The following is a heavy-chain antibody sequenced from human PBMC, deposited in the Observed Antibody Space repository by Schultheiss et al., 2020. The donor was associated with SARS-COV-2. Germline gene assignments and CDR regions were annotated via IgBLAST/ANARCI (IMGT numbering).Heavy chain of an antibody. J-gene: IGHJ4*02. D-gene: IGHD1-1*01. Sequence: GSLRLSCVASGFTFNSYVMTWVRQAPGKGLQWVANIKQDGSVEHYVDSVRGRFIISRDNAKNSLDLQMNSLRVDDTAVYYCVKEGEEMGTSWGQGTLVTVSS. CDR1: GFTFNSYV. CDR3: VKEGEEMGTS. V-gene: IGHV3-7*03. CDR2: IKQDGSVE.